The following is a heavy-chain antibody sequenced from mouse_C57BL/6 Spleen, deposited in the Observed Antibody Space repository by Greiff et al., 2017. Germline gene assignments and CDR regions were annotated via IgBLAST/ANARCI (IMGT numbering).Heavy chain of an antibody. J-gene: IGHJ2*01. Sequence: VQLQESGAELVRPGASVTLSCKASGYTFTDYEMHWVKQTPVHGLEWIGAIDPETGGTAYNQKFKGKAILTADKSSSTAYMELRSLTSEDSAVYYCTRWELYYGSSYIYFDYWGQGTTLTVSS. CDR3: TRWELYYGSSYIYFDY. V-gene: IGHV1-15*01. CDR1: GYTFTDYE. CDR2: IDPETGGT. D-gene: IGHD1-1*01.